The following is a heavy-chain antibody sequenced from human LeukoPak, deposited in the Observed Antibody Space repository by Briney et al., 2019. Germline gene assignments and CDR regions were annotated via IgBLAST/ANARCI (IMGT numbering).Heavy chain of an antibody. Sequence: GGPLRLSCAASGFTFSSYAMNWVRQAPGKGLEWVSAIRGSGESTFYAHSVKGRFTISRDNAKNTLYLQLDSLRAEDTAVYYCAKPGYFTGSGSYYFDCWGQGTLVTVSS. CDR1: GFTFSSYA. D-gene: IGHD3-10*01. V-gene: IGHV3-23*01. CDR3: AKPGYFTGSGSYYFDC. J-gene: IGHJ4*02. CDR2: IRGSGEST.